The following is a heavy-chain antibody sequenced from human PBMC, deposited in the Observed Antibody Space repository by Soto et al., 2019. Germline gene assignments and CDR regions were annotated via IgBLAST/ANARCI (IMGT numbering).Heavy chain of an antibody. CDR3: GRDYPSENSGSSRPPFDY. J-gene: IGHJ4*02. CDR2: ISANSGNT. CDR1: GYTFTSYG. D-gene: IGHD6-6*01. V-gene: IGHV1-18*01. Sequence: QVHLVQSGAEGRKPGASVKVSCKASGYTFTSYGISWVRQAPGQGLEWMGWISANSGNTRHAQKFQGRVTMTTDTSTTTGSMELRNRRSDDTAIYFCGRDYPSENSGSSRPPFDYWARGPLVTVSS.